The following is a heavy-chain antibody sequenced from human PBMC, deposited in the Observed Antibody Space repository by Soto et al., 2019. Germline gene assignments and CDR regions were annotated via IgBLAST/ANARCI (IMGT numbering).Heavy chain of an antibody. D-gene: IGHD3-10*01. CDR1: GGSISSYY. J-gene: IGHJ4*02. V-gene: IGHV4-59*01. CDR3: ARGVVRGVIVDY. Sequence: SETLSLTCTVSGGSISSYYWIWIRQPPGKGLEWIGYIYYSGSTNYNPSLKSRVTISVDTSKNQFSLKLSSVTAADTAVYYCARGVVRGVIVDYWGQGTLVTVSS. CDR2: IYYSGST.